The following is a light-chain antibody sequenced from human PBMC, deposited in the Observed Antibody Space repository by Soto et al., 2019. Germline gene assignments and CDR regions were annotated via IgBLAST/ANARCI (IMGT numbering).Light chain of an antibody. CDR2: AAS. Sequence: DIQMTQSPSSLSASVGDRVTITCQASQGISNYLAWYQQKPGKVPKLLIYAASTLQSGVPSRFSGSGSGTDFTLTISSLQPEDVATYYCQKYNSAPRTFGQGTKV. J-gene: IGKJ1*01. V-gene: IGKV1-27*01. CDR3: QKYNSAPRT. CDR1: QGISNY.